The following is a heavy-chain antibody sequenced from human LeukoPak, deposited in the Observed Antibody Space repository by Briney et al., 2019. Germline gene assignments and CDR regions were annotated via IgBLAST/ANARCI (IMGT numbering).Heavy chain of an antibody. CDR2: IKSKTDGGTT. CDR3: AKTSLSDASGHYYYMDV. Sequence: GGSLRLSCAASGFTFSNAWMSWVRQAPGKGLEWVGRIKSKTDGGTTDYAAPVKGRFTISRDNSQNTVSLQVNNLRTEDTAFYYCAKTSLSDASGHYYYMDVWGKGTTVTVSS. D-gene: IGHD3-3*01. J-gene: IGHJ6*03. CDR1: GFTFSNAW. V-gene: IGHV3-15*01.